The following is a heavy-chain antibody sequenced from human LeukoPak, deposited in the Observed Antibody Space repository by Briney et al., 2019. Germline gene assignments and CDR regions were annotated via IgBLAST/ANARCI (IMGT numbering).Heavy chain of an antibody. CDR1: GGTFSSYT. CDR2: IIPILGIA. Sequence: SVKVSCKASGGTFSSYTISWVRQAPGQGLEWMGRIIPILGIANYAQKFQGRVTITTDKSTSTAYMELSSLRSEDTAVYYCARSLYNYGYLDYWGQGTLVTVSS. V-gene: IGHV1-69*02. D-gene: IGHD5-18*01. J-gene: IGHJ4*02. CDR3: ARSLYNYGYLDY.